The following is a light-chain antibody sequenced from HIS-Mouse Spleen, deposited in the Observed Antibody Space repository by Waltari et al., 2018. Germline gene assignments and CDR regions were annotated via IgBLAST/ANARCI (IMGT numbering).Light chain of an antibody. CDR1: ALPQKY. J-gene: IGLJ2*01. CDR3: YSTDSSGNHRV. V-gene: IGLV3-10*01. Sequence: SYELTQPPSVSVSPGQTARLTCSGDALPQKYAYWYPQKSGQAPGLVIYEDSKRPSGIPERFSGSSSGTMATLTISGAQVEDEADYYCYSTDSSGNHRVFGGGTKLTVL. CDR2: EDS.